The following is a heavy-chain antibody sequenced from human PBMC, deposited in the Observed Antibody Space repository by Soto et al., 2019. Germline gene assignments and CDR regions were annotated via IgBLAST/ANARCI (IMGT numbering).Heavy chain of an antibody. CDR1: GFTVSSNY. D-gene: IGHD3-22*01. V-gene: IGHV3-53*01. Sequence: PGGSLRLSCAASGFTVSSNYMSWVRQAPGKGLKWVSVIYSGGSTYYADSVKGRFTISRHNSKNIVYMQMNSLKTEDTAVYYCTTDSYINMIAVRLDYWGHGTLVTVSS. CDR2: IYSGGST. CDR3: TTDSYINMIAVRLDY. J-gene: IGHJ4*01.